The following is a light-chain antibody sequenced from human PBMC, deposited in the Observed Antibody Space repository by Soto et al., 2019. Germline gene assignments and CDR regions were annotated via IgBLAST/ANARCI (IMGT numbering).Light chain of an antibody. J-gene: IGLJ1*01. CDR2: EGT. CDR3: CSYAGSSLYV. Sequence: QSVLTQPASVSGSPGQSITISCTGTSSDVGNYNLVSWYQQHPGKAPKPMIYEGTKRPSGVSNRFSGSKSGNTASLTISGLQAEDEADDYCCSYAGSSLYVFGTGTKVTVL. CDR1: SSDVGNYNL. V-gene: IGLV2-23*01.